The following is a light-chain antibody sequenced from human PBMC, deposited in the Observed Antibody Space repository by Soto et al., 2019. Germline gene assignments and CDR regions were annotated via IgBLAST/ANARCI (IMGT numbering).Light chain of an antibody. Sequence: IELTQSPSSLSASVGDRVTITCRASQGISSYLAWYQQKPGKAPKLLIFAASTLQSGVPSRFSGSGSGTDFTLTIISLQPEDFATYYCLQLNSYPHTFGPGTKVDIK. CDR1: QGISSY. CDR2: AAS. CDR3: LQLNSYPHT. J-gene: IGKJ3*01. V-gene: IGKV1-9*01.